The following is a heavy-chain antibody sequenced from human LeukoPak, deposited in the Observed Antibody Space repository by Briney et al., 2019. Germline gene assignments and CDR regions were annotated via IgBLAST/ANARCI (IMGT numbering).Heavy chain of an antibody. D-gene: IGHD6-19*01. CDR3: VRQAAVAGPGIDY. J-gene: IGHJ4*02. V-gene: IGHV5-51*01. Sequence: GESLKISCKCSGYSFSTYWIGLVRQMPGKGLEWMWIIYPSDSDTRYSPSFQGQVTISADTSISTAYLQWSILKASDTAIHYCVRQAAVAGPGIDYWGQGTLVTASS. CDR2: IYPSDSDT. CDR1: GYSFSTYW.